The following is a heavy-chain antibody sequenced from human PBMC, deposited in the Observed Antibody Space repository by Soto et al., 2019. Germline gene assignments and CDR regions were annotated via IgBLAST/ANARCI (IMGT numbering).Heavy chain of an antibody. CDR3: AGTGVRDIVVVVAATDAFDI. V-gene: IGHV4-31*03. Sequence: QVQLQESGPGLVKPSQTLSLTCTVSGGSISSGGYYWSWIRQHPGKGLEWIGYIYYSGSTYYNPSLKSRVTISVDTSKNQFSLKLSSVTAADTAVYYCAGTGVRDIVVVVAATDAFDIWGQGTMVTVSS. J-gene: IGHJ3*02. CDR2: IYYSGST. D-gene: IGHD2-15*01. CDR1: GGSISSGGYY.